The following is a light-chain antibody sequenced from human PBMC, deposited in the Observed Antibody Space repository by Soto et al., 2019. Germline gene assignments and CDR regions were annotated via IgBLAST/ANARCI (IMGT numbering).Light chain of an antibody. CDR2: DIS. CDR1: SSNIGGYNY. CDR3: SSYAGSPSLVV. J-gene: IGLJ3*02. Sequence: QSVLTQPASVSGSPGQRVTISCTGTSSNIGGYNYVSWYQQHPGKAPKLLIYDISNRPSGVSDRFSGSKSGTTASLAISGLQAEDEADYYCSSYAGSPSLVVFGAGTKLTVL. V-gene: IGLV2-14*03.